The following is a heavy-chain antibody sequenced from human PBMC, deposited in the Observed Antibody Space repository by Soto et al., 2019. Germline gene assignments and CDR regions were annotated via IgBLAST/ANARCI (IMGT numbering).Heavy chain of an antibody. CDR3: AREGWLRRIKFDY. J-gene: IGHJ4*02. Sequence: SETLSLTCAVYGGSFSGYYWSWIRQPPGKGLEWIGEINHSGSTNYNPSLKSRVTISVDTSKNQFSLKLSSVTAADTAVYYCAREGWLRRIKFDYWGQGTLVTVSS. D-gene: IGHD5-12*01. CDR1: GGSFSGYY. CDR2: INHSGST. V-gene: IGHV4-34*01.